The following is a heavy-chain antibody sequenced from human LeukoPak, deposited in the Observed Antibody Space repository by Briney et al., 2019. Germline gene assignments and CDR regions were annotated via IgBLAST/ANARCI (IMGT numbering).Heavy chain of an antibody. D-gene: IGHD3-9*01. CDR3: ARSSRYFDWLEPYYFDY. CDR2: IYHSGST. V-gene: IGHV4-38-2*02. Sequence: PSETLSLTCTVSGYSISSGYYWGWIRQPPGKGLEWIGSIYHSGSTYYNPSLKSRVTISVDTSKNQFSLKLSSVTAADTAVYYCARSSRYFDWLEPYYFDYWGQGTLVTVSS. J-gene: IGHJ4*02. CDR1: GYSISSGYY.